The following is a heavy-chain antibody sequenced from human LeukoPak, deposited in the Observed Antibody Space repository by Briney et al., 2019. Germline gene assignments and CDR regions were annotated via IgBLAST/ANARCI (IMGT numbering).Heavy chain of an antibody. CDR1: GFTFSSYG. J-gene: IGHJ4*02. CDR2: IRYDGSNK. D-gene: IGHD3-10*01. V-gene: IGHV3-30*02. CDR3: AKDEVIRGVVIRFDY. Sequence: GGSLRLSCAASGFTFSSYGMHWVRQAPGKGLEWVAFIRYDGSNKYYADSVKGRFTISRDNSKNTLYLQMNNLRTEDTAVYFCAKDEVIRGVVIRFDYWGQGALVTVSS.